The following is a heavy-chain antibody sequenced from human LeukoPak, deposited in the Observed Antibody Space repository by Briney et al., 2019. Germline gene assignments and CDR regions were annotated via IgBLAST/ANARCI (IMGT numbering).Heavy chain of an antibody. D-gene: IGHD2-8*01. CDR2: ISSGGDDT. CDR3: ARSSRSGGVFDI. CDR1: GFIFSDYT. J-gene: IGHJ3*02. V-gene: IGHV3-23*01. Sequence: GGSLRLSCAASGFIFSDYTMSWVRRAPGKGLEWVSAISSGGDDTNYADSVKGRFIISADSPKHPLSLHINSLRADDTAIYYCARSSRSGGVFDIWGERTMVTVS.